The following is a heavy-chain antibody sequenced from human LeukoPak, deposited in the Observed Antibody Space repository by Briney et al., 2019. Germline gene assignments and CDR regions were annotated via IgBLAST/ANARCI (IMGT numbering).Heavy chain of an antibody. CDR3: AREGTYCDILTGYHLWLNYYYYGMDV. V-gene: IGHV1-18*01. Sequence: ASVKVSCKASGYTFTSYGISWVRQAPGQGLEWMGWISAYNGNTNYAQKLQGRVTMTTDTSTSTAYMELRSLRSDDTAVYYCAREGTYCDILTGYHLWLNYYYYGMDVWGQGTTVTVSS. CDR2: ISAYNGNT. D-gene: IGHD3-9*01. CDR1: GYTFTSYG. J-gene: IGHJ6*02.